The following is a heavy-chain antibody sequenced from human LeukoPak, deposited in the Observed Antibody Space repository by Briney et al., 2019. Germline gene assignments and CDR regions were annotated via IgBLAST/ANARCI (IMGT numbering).Heavy chain of an antibody. CDR3: ARDGAGSAYSSSSDDYYFDY. J-gene: IGHJ4*02. V-gene: IGHV1-69*05. D-gene: IGHD6-6*01. CDR1: GDTFSGQD. Sequence: VASVKVSCKASGDTFSGQDIRWVRQAPGQGLEWIGVIMPIFGTANYAQKVQGRVTITTDESTSTAYMELSSLRSEDTAVYYCARDGAGSAYSSSSDDYYFDYWGQGTLVTVSS. CDR2: IMPIFGTA.